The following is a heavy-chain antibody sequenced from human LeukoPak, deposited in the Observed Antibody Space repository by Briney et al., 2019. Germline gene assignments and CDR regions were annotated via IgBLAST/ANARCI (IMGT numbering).Heavy chain of an antibody. J-gene: IGHJ4*02. V-gene: IGHV4-39*07. Sequence: PSQTLSLTCSVSGGSIRSTTYYWGWIRQPPGKRLEWIASIYYSGNTYYSPSLMSRVTISVDTSKNQFSLNLRSVTAADTAVYYCARGRGGSYRGSDYWGQGTLVTVSS. D-gene: IGHD1-26*01. CDR1: GGSIRSTTYY. CDR3: ARGRGGSYRGSDY. CDR2: IYYSGNT.